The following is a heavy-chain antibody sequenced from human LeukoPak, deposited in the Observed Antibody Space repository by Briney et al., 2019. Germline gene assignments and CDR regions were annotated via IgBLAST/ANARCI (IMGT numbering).Heavy chain of an antibody. Sequence: GESLTIPCRGSGYSITTYSIGWVRQMPGKGLEWMGIIYPGDSDTRYSPSFQGQVTMSADKSINTAYLQWSSLKASDTAMYYCARGQGCSSSSFPPESWGQGTLVSDSS. D-gene: IGHD2-15*01. CDR1: GYSITTYS. CDR3: ARGQGCSSSSFPPES. CDR2: IYPGDSDT. V-gene: IGHV5-51*01. J-gene: IGHJ5*02.